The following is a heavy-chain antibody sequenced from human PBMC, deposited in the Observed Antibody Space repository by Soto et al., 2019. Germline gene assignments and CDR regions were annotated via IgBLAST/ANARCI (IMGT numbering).Heavy chain of an antibody. CDR1: GGSISSSSYY. V-gene: IGHV4-39*01. CDR2: IYYSGST. CDR3: ARLEYYYGSGSYSPQPI. D-gene: IGHD3-10*01. Sequence: QLQLQESGPGLVKPSETLSLTCTVSGGSISSSSYYWGWIRQPPGKGLEWIGSIYYSGSTYYNPSLKSRVTISVDTSKNQFSLKLSSVTAADTAVYYCARLEYYYGSGSYSPQPIWGQGTMVTVSS. J-gene: IGHJ3*02.